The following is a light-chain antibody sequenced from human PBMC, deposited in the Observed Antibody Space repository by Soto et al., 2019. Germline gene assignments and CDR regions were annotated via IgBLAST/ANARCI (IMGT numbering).Light chain of an antibody. CDR3: AVWDNSLSARV. CDR2: RNY. V-gene: IGLV1-47*01. J-gene: IGLJ2*01. Sequence: QSVLTQPPSASGTPGLRVTISCSGSSSNIGSNYVYWYQQLPGTAPKLLIDRNYQRPSGVPDRFSGSKSGTSASLAISGLRSEDEADYYCAVWDNSLSARVFGGGTQLTVL. CDR1: SSNIGSNY.